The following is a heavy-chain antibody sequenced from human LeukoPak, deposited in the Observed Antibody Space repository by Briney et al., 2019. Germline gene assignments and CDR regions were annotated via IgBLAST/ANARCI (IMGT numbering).Heavy chain of an antibody. CDR3: AREPRPRGGWFVSE. V-gene: IGHV1-2*02. J-gene: IGHJ4*02. CDR1: GYKFIDYY. D-gene: IGHD6-19*01. Sequence: GASVKVSCKSSGYKFIDYYMHWVRQATGQGLEWMGWINPNSGGTNYAQKFQGRVSMTRDTSISTLYMDLSSLRSDDTAVYYCAREPRPRGGWFVSEWGQGTRVTVSS. CDR2: INPNSGGT.